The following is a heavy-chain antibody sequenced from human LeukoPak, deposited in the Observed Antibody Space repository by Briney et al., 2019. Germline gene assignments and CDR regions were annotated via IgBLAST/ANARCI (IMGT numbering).Heavy chain of an antibody. Sequence: PSETLSLTCTVSGGSISSYYWSWIRQPAGKGLEWIGRIYTSGSTNYNPSLKSRVTMSVDTSKNQFSLKLSSVTAADTAVYYCARDRDYYGSGSPFDYWAREPWSPSPQ. CDR2: IYTSGST. CDR1: GGSISSYY. V-gene: IGHV4-4*07. D-gene: IGHD3-10*01. J-gene: IGHJ4*02. CDR3: ARDRDYYGSGSPFDY.